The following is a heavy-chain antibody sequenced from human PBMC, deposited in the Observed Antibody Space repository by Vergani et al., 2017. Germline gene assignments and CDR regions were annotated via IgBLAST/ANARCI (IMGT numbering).Heavy chain of an antibody. D-gene: IGHD2-15*01. V-gene: IGHV3-48*01. CDR3: AIINNVVAALFDY. CDR1: GFTFSSYS. Sequence: EVQLLQSEGAVVQPGGSLRLSCVASGFTFSSYSMNWVRQAPGKGLEWVSYISSSSSTIYYADSVKGRFTISRDNAKNSLYLQMNSLRAEDTAVYYCAIINNVVAALFDYWGQGTLVTVSS. J-gene: IGHJ4*02. CDR2: ISSSSSTI.